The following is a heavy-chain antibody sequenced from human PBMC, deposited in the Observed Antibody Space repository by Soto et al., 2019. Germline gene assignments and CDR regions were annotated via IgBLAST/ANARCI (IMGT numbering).Heavy chain of an antibody. Sequence: SETLSLTCAVSGGSISSGGYSWSWIRQPPGKGLEWIGYIYYSGSTYYNPSLKSRVTISVDRSKNQFSLKLSSVTAADTAVYYCARVKWEPVPGWFDPWGQGTLVTVSS. J-gene: IGHJ5*02. CDR1: GGSISSGGYS. D-gene: IGHD1-26*01. CDR3: ARVKWEPVPGWFDP. CDR2: IYYSGST. V-gene: IGHV4-30-2*01.